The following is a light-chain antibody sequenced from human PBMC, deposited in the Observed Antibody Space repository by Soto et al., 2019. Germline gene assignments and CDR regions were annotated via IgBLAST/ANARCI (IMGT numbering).Light chain of an antibody. V-gene: IGKV1-8*01. Sequence: IRMPPSPSSLSAATVDRVKITFLSSQGISSYLSWYQQKQGKAPKLLIYAASTLQSGVPSRFSGSGSGTDFTLTISCLQSEDFATYYCQQHYSYPPINCGEGKRREIK. CDR3: QQHYSYPPIN. J-gene: IGKJ5*01. CDR1: QGISSY. CDR2: AAS.